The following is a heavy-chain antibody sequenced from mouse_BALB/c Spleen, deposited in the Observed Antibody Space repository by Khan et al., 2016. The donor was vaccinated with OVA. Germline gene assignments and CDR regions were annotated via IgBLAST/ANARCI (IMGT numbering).Heavy chain of an antibody. CDR1: DFTFKDYS. J-gene: IGHJ4*01. V-gene: IGHV14-4*02. CDR2: IGPESGNT. Sequence: VQLVESGAELVRPGASVKLSCTASDFTFKDYSIHWVKQSPGQGLEWIGWIGPESGNTEYAPKFQGKATMTADTSSNTAYLQLSLLTSEDTAVLYCNEWGGYDIDYWGQGTTVTVSS. CDR3: NEWGGYDIDY. D-gene: IGHD1-3*01.